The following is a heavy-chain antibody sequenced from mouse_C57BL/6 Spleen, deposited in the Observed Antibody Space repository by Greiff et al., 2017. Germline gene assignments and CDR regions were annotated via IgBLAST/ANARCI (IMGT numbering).Heavy chain of an antibody. Sequence: VQLQESGPGLVAPSQSLSITCTVSGFSLTSYAISWVRQPPGKGLEWLGVIWTGGGTNYNSALKSRLSISKDNSKSQVFLKMNSLQTDDTARYYCARSDGYYYGSSYYYAMDYWGQGTSVTVSS. CDR3: ARSDGYYYGSSYYYAMDY. J-gene: IGHJ4*01. CDR1: GFSLTSYA. CDR2: IWTGGGT. V-gene: IGHV2-9-1*01. D-gene: IGHD1-1*01.